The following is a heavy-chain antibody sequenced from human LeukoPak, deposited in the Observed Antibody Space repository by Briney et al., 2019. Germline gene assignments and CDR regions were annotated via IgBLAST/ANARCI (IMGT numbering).Heavy chain of an antibody. Sequence: PSETLSLTCGVFGGSFSEYYWTWIRQSPGEGLEWIGEINHSGSTNYNPSLKSRVTISVDTSKNQFSLKLSSVTAADTAVYYCARPNDSSGYQYYFDYWGQGTLVTVSS. V-gene: IGHV4-34*01. CDR3: ARPNDSSGYQYYFDY. CDR1: GGSFSEYY. D-gene: IGHD3-22*01. CDR2: INHSGST. J-gene: IGHJ4*02.